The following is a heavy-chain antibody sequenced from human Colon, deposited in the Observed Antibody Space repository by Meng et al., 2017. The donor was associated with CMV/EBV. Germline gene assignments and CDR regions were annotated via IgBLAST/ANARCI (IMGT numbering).Heavy chain of an antibody. CDR1: GYTFIGYY. CDR3: ARETSAYTSYYPDY. D-gene: IGHD1-26*01. Sequence: ASVKVSCKASGYTFIGYYLHWVRQAPGQGLEWMGWINPNTGGTSLAQQFQDRVTMTRDTSVSTAYMELSSLRSDDTAVYYCARETSAYTSYYPDYWGQGTLVTVSS. CDR2: INPNTGGT. V-gene: IGHV1-2*02. J-gene: IGHJ4*02.